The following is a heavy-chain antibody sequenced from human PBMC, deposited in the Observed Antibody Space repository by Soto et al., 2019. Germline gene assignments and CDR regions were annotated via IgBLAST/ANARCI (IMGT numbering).Heavy chain of an antibody. CDR2: ISSNGGST. CDR3: AREGGGYYFDY. D-gene: IGHD2-15*01. Sequence: EVQLVESGGGLVQPGGSLRLSCAASGFIFSSYAMHWVRQAPGKGLEYVSAISSNGGSTYYANSVKGRFTISRDNSKNTLYLQMGSLRAEAMAVYYCAREGGGYYFDYWGQGTLVTVSS. CDR1: GFIFSSYA. J-gene: IGHJ4*02. V-gene: IGHV3-64*01.